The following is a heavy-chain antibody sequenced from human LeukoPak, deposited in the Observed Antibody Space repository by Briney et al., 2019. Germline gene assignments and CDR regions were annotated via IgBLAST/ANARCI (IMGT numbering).Heavy chain of an antibody. CDR2: FDPEDEEI. CDR3: AKAKEVVRGAIDP. J-gene: IGHJ5*02. D-gene: IGHD3-10*01. CDR1: GCTLTELS. V-gene: IGHV1-24*01. Sequence: GASVKVSCKVSGCTLTELSIHWVRQAPGKGLEWMGGFDPEDEEIIYAQKFQDRVTMTEDTSTDTAYMELSSLRSEDTAVYYCAKAKEVVRGAIDPWGQGTLVTVSS.